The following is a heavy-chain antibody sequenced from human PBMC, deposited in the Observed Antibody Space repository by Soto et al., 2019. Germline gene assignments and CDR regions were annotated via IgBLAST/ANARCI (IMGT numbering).Heavy chain of an antibody. CDR3: ASNPPYCSGGSCYYFDY. CDR2: INHSGST. CDR1: GGSFSGYY. V-gene: IGHV4-34*01. J-gene: IGHJ4*02. Sequence: KTSDTLSLTCAVYGGSFSGYYWSWIRQPPGKGLEWIGEINHSGSTNYNPSLKSRVTISVDTSKNQFSLKLSSVTAADTAVYYCASNPPYCSGGSCYYFDYWGQGTLVTVSS. D-gene: IGHD2-15*01.